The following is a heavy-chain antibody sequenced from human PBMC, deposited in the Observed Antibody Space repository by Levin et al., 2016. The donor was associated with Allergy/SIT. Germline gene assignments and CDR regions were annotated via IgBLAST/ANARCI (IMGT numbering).Heavy chain of an antibody. D-gene: IGHD4-17*01. Sequence: SETLSLTCTVSGGSVSSGSYYWSWIRQPPGKGLEWIGYIYYSGSTNYNPSLKSRVTMSVDTSANRFSLRLPSVTAADTALYYCARGYRTMTTSYISAFEIWAKGQWSPSLQ. J-gene: IGHJ3*02. CDR2: IYYSGST. CDR3: ARGYRTMTTSYISAFEI. CDR1: GGSVSSGSYY. V-gene: IGHV4-61*03.